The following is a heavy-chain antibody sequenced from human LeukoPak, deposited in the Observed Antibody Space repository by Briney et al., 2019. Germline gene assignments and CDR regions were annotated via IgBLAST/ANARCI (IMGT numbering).Heavy chain of an antibody. Sequence: GASVKVSCKASGYTFTGYYMYWVRQAPGQGLEWMGRIGPNSGGTDYAQNFQGRVTMTRYTSISTAYMELSRLRSDDTAVYYCARGYCSGGTCYLVENWFDPWGQGTLVTVSS. CDR2: IGPNSGGT. J-gene: IGHJ5*02. V-gene: IGHV1-2*06. CDR3: ARGYCSGGTCYLVENWFDP. CDR1: GYTFTGYY. D-gene: IGHD2-15*01.